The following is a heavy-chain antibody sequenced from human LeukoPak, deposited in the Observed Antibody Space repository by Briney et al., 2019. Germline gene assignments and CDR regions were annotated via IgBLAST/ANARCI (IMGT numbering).Heavy chain of an antibody. CDR3: ARAAGGPYYFDY. CDR1: GGTFSSYA. J-gene: IGHJ4*02. Sequence: SVKVSCKASGGTFSSYAISWVRQAPGQGLEWMGRIIPILGIANYAQKFQGRVTITADKSTSTAYMELSSLRSEDTAVYYCARAAGGPYYFDYWGRGTLVTVSS. CDR2: IIPILGIA. V-gene: IGHV1-69*04.